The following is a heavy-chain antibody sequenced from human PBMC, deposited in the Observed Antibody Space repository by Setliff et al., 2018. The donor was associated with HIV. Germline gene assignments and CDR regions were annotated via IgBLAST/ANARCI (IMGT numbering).Heavy chain of an antibody. V-gene: IGHV4-59*11. CDR1: GGSLGNHY. D-gene: IGHD5-18*01. J-gene: IGHJ4*02. CDR2: VYNTGHT. CDR3: SRGRTDTAMAHDY. Sequence: SETLSLTCTVSGGSLGNHYWSWIRQPPGRGLEWLGYVYNTGHTSSNPSLESRFTTSLDTSKNQVSLKVKFVTAADTAIYYCSRGRTDTAMAHDYWGQGIPVTVST.